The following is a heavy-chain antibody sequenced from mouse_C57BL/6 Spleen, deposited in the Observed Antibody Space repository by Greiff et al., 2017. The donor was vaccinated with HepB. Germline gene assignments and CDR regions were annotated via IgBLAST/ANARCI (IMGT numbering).Heavy chain of an antibody. J-gene: IGHJ1*03. D-gene: IGHD2-5*01. CDR2: INPNNGGT. CDR3: ARKSNYEYFDV. CDR1: GYTFTDYN. Sequence: EVKLVESGPELVKPGASVKIPCKASGYTFTDYNMDWVKQSHGKSLEWIGDINPNNGGTIYNQKFKGKATLTVDKSSSTAYMELRSLTSEDTAVYYCARKSNYEYFDVWGTGTTVTVSS. V-gene: IGHV1-18*01.